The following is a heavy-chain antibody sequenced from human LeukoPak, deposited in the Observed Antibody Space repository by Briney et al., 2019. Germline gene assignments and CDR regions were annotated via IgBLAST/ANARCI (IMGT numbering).Heavy chain of an antibody. CDR2: INHSGST. CDR3: ARTSNWKMVH. Sequence: SEALSLTCAVYGGSFSGDYWSWIRQPPGKGLEWIGEINHSGSTNYNPSLKSRVTISVDTSKNQFSLKLSSVTAADTAVYYCARTSNWKMVHWGQGTPVTVSS. J-gene: IGHJ4*02. V-gene: IGHV4-34*01. D-gene: IGHD1-20*01. CDR1: GGSFSGDY.